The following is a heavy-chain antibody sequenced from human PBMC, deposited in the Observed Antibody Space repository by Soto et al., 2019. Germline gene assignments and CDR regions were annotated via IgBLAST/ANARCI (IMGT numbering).Heavy chain of an antibody. V-gene: IGHV2-26*01. CDR2: IFSNDDK. CDR1: GLSLSNGRLG. CDR3: ALIKDCSRTDCYLASFDP. D-gene: IGHD2-2*01. J-gene: IGHJ5*02. Sequence: QVTLKESGPVLVKPTETLTLTCTVSGLSLSNGRLGVSWIRQPPGKALEWLAHIFSNDDKSYSTTLRSTLTITKDTSRINVVLTMTNMDPMDSATYYCALIKDCSRTDCYLASFDPWGQGTLVTVSS.